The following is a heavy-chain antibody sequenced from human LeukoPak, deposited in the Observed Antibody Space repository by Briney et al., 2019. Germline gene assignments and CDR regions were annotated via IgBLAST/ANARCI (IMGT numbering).Heavy chain of an antibody. J-gene: IGHJ4*02. CDR2: IMPISGTA. V-gene: IGHV1-69*06. Sequence: SVKVPCKASGGTFSSYDISWVRQAPGQGLEWMGGIMPISGTANYAQKFQGRVTITADKPTNTAYMELSSLRSEDTAVYYCASGRTDIVVVPATLRNYYFDYWGQGTLVTVSS. CDR3: ASGRTDIVVVPATLRNYYFDY. CDR1: GGTFSSYD. D-gene: IGHD2-2*01.